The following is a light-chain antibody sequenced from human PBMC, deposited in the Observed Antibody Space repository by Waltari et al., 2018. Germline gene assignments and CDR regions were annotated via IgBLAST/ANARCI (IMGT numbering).Light chain of an antibody. CDR1: QSISNY. J-gene: IGKJ1*01. V-gene: IGKV1-39*01. CDR3: QQSHTTPWT. CDR2: AAS. Sequence: VGDRVTITCRASQSISNYLYWYQQKPGKAPNLLIYAASTLQSGVPSRFSGSGSGTDFTLTIGSLQPEDFATYYCQQSHTTPWTFGQGTKVEI.